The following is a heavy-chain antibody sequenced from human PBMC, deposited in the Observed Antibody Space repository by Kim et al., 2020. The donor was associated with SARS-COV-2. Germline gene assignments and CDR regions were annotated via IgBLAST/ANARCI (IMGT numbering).Heavy chain of an antibody. D-gene: IGHD3-10*01. CDR2: ISGSGGIT. V-gene: IGHV3-23*01. Sequence: GGSLRLSCAASGFTFSSYAMSWVRQAPGKGLEWVSAISGSGGITYYADSVKGRFTISRDNAKNTLYLQMNSLRAEDTAVYYCAKDTMVRGVVLGGPYDPWGPGTLVTVSS. CDR1: GFTFSSYA. CDR3: AKDTMVRGVVLGGPYDP. J-gene: IGHJ5*02.